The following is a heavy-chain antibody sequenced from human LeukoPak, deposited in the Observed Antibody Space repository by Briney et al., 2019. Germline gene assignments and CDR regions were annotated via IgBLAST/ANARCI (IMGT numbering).Heavy chain of an antibody. CDR3: ARDAGGGYDRMANFYGMDV. CDR1: GFTVSSNY. CDR2: IYSGGST. J-gene: IGHJ6*02. Sequence: PGRSLRLSCAASGFTVSSNYMSWVRQAPGKGLEWVSVIYSGGSTYYADSVKGRFTISRDNSKNTLYLQMNSLRAEDTAVYYCARDAGGGYDRMANFYGMDVWGQGTTVTVSS. D-gene: IGHD3-22*01. V-gene: IGHV3-66*01.